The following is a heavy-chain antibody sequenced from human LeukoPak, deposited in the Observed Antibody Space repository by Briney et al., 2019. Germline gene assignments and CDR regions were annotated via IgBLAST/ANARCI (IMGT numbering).Heavy chain of an antibody. CDR1: SGSISSCY. V-gene: IGHV4-59*08. D-gene: IGHD3-22*01. J-gene: IGHJ4*02. CDR3: ARHDKGFDY. CDR2: IYSSGTI. Sequence: PSETLSLTCTVSSGSISSCYWSWIRQPPGKGLEWLGYIYSSGTINFNPSLKSRLTMSVDTSKNQFSLKLSSVTAADTAVYYCARHDKGFDYWGQGTLVTVSA.